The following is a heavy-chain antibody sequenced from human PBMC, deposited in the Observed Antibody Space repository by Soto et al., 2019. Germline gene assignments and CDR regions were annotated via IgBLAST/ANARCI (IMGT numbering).Heavy chain of an antibody. Sequence: SETLSLTCTVSGGSISSYYWSWIRQPPGKGLEWIGYIYYSGSTNYNPSLKSRVTISVDTSKNQFSLKLSSVTAADTAVYYCARVVPMVRGVIIWGQGTLVTVS. CDR1: GGSISSYY. V-gene: IGHV4-59*01. J-gene: IGHJ4*02. CDR2: IYYSGST. CDR3: ARVVPMVRGVII. D-gene: IGHD3-10*01.